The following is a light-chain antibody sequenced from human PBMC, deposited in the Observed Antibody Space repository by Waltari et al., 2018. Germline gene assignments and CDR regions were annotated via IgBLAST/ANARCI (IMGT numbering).Light chain of an antibody. CDR3: QKYGTLPAT. CDR1: QSISRF. J-gene: IGKJ1*01. Sequence: DIFLTQSPGTLSLSPGDGATLSCRASQSISRFLAWYQQKPGQAPRLLIYDASTRATGIPDRFSGSGSGTDFSLTISRLEPEDCAVYYCQKYGTLPATFGQGTKVEIK. V-gene: IGKV3-20*01. CDR2: DAS.